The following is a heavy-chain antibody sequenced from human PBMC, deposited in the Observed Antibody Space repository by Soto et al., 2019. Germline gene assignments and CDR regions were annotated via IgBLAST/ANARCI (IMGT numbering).Heavy chain of an antibody. Sequence: GGSLRLSCAASGFTFSNAWMSWVRQAPGKGLEWVGRIKSKTDGGTTDYAAPVKGRFTISRDDSKNTLYLQMNSLKTEDTAVYYCRNYAQVNYYYYMDVWGKGTTVTVSS. CDR1: GFTFSNAW. D-gene: IGHD1-7*01. V-gene: IGHV3-15*01. CDR2: IKSKTDGGTT. J-gene: IGHJ6*03. CDR3: RNYAQVNYYYYMDV.